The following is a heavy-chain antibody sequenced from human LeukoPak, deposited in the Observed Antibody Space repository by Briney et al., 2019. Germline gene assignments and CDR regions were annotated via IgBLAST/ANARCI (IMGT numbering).Heavy chain of an antibody. Sequence: ESGPTLVKPTQTLTLTCTFSGFSLSTRGVGVGWIRQPPGKALERLSLIYWDDDKRYSPSLKSRLTITKDTSKNQVVLTMTNMDPVDTATYYCAHMPSCYCGFDYWGQGTLVTVSS. CDR3: AHMPSCYCGFDY. J-gene: IGHJ4*02. CDR2: IYWDDDK. D-gene: IGHD2-2*01. V-gene: IGHV2-5*02. CDR1: GFSLSTRGVG.